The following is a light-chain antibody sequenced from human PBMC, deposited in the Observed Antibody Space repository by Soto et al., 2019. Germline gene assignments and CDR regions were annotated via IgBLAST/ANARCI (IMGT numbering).Light chain of an antibody. J-gene: IGKJ5*01. CDR2: WAY. Sequence: DIVMTQSPDSLAMSLGERATINCKSSQSVLYTLNKRNYSSWYQQKPEQPPKLLIYWAYTRDSGVPDRFSGRGSGTEFTLTISSLQAEDAAVYYCQQYYTTPTITCGQGTRLEIK. V-gene: IGKV4-1*01. CDR1: QSVLYTLNKRNY. CDR3: QQYYTTPTIT.